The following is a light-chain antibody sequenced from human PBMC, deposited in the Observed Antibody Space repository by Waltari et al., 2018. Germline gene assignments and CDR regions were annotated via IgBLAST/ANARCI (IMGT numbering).Light chain of an antibody. CDR3: QQYDISPLT. Sequence: EIVLTQSPGTLSLSPGERATLSCRASPTVRTTYLAWYQQKPCQAPTLLIYDTSSRATGIPDRFSGSGSGTDFSLTISSLEPEDFAVYYCQQYDISPLTFGGGTKVETK. V-gene: IGKV3-20*01. J-gene: IGKJ4*01. CDR1: PTVRTTY. CDR2: DTS.